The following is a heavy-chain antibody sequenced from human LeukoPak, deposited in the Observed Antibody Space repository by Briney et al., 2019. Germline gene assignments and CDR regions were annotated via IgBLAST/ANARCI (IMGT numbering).Heavy chain of an antibody. D-gene: IGHD2-15*01. J-gene: IGHJ6*03. CDR2: IIPIFGTA. V-gene: IGHV1-69*05. CDR3: ARGLLDYYYYMDV. Sequence: SVKVSCKASGGRLSTYAINWVRQAPGQGLEWMGGIIPIFGTANYAQKFQGRVTITTDESTSTAYMELSSLRSEDTAVYYCARGLLDYYYYMDVWGKGTTVTVSS. CDR1: GGRLSTYA.